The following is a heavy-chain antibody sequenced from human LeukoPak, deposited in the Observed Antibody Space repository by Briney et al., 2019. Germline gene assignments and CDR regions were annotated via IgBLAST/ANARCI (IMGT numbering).Heavy chain of an antibody. J-gene: IGHJ5*02. D-gene: IGHD3-3*01. CDR2: IIPIFGTA. CDR3: ARSSYYDFWSGTASRLGFDP. Sequence: SVKVSCKASGGTFSSYAISWVRQAPGQGLEWMGGIIPIFGTANYAQKFQGRVTITADESTSTAYMELSSLRSEDTAVYYCARSSYYDFWSGTASRLGFDPWGQGTLVTVS. CDR1: GGTFSSYA. V-gene: IGHV1-69*01.